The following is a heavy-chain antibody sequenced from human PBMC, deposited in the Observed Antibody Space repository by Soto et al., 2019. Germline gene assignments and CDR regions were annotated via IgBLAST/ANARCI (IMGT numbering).Heavy chain of an antibody. D-gene: IGHD3-10*01. Sequence: PSETLSLTCTVSGGSISSSSYYWGWIRQPPGKGLEWIGSIYYSGSTYYNPSLKSRVTISVDTSKNQFSLKLSSVTAADTAVYYCALTYYYGSGSHIDYWGQGTLVTVSS. CDR1: GGSISSSSYY. V-gene: IGHV4-39*01. CDR3: ALTYYYGSGSHIDY. CDR2: IYYSGST. J-gene: IGHJ4*02.